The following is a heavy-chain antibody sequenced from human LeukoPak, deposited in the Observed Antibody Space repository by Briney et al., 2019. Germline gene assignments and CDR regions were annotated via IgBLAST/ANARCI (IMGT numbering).Heavy chain of an antibody. CDR2: INPSGGST. CDR1: GYTFTSYY. J-gene: IGHJ4*02. V-gene: IGHV1-46*01. D-gene: IGHD3-22*01. CDR3: ARGITYYYDGSGFRDY. Sequence: ASVKVSCKASGYTFTSYYMHWVRQAPGQGLEWMGIINPSGGSTSYAQKFQGRVTMTRDTSTSTVYMELSSLRSEDTAVYYCARGITYYYDGSGFRDYWGQGTLVTVSS.